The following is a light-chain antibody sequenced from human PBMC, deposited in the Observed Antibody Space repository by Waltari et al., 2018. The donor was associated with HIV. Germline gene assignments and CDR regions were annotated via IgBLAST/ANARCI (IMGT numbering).Light chain of an antibody. CDR3: QQSGDSPRE. CDR1: QRVSSNY. V-gene: IGKV3-20*01. J-gene: IGKJ3*01. CDR2: SAS. Sequence: EIVLTQSPGTLSLSPGERATLSCRASQRVSSNYLAWYQQKPGQAPRLLIYSASSRATGIPDRFSGSGSGTDFTLTISRLEPEDCAVYYCQQSGDSPREFGPGTKVDIK.